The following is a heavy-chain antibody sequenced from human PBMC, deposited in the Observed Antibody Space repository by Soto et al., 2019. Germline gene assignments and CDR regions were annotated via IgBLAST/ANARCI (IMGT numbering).Heavy chain of an antibody. CDR3: ARQISNFRYYYYDMDV. CDR1: GYTFTDYW. V-gene: IGHV5-51*01. CDR2: IYPGDSDT. J-gene: IGHJ6*02. Sequence: GESLKISCKGSGYTFTDYWIGWVRQLPGKGLEWMGIIYPGDSDTRYSPSFQGQVTITADKSTSTAYLQWNTLKASDTAMYYCARQISNFRYYYYDMDVWGQGNTVTVYS. D-gene: IGHD1-1*01.